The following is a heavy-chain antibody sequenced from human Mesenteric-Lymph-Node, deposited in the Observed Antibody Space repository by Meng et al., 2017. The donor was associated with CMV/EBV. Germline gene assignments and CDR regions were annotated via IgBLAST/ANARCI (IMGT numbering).Heavy chain of an antibody. CDR1: GGSFSGYY. V-gene: IGHV4-34*01. D-gene: IGHD3-10*02. CDR2: INHSGST. J-gene: IGHJ4*02. CDR3: ACSDGY. Sequence: ESLKISCAVYGGSFSGYYWSWIRQPPGKGLEWIGEINHSGSTNYNPSLKGPVTMSVDKSKNQFSLKLSSVTAADTAVYYCACSDGYWGQGTLVTVSS.